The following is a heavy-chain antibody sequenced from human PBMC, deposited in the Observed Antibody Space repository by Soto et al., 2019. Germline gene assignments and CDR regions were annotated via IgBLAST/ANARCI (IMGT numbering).Heavy chain of an antibody. CDR3: ARENYDILTGEDYYYYGMDV. D-gene: IGHD3-9*01. Sequence: SETLSLTCAVSGFSMSNNNWWTWVRQPPGKGLEWVGDIYHTGITNYSPSLKSRVTISVDTSKNQFSLKLSSVTAADTAVYYCARENYDILTGEDYYYYGMDVWGQGTTVTVSS. J-gene: IGHJ6*02. V-gene: IGHV4-4*02. CDR1: GFSMSNNNW. CDR2: IYHTGIT.